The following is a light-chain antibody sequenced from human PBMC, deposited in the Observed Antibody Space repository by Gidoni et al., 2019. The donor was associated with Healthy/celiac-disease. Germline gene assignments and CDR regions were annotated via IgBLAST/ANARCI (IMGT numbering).Light chain of an antibody. CDR2: DAS. CDR1: QSVSSY. CDR3: QQRSNWPYFT. Sequence: EIVLTQAPATLSLSPGERATLSCRASQSVSSYLAGYQQKHAQAPRRLIYDASNRATGIPARFSGSRSGTDFTLTISSLEPEDVAVYYCQQRSNWPYFTFXPXTKVDIK. V-gene: IGKV3-11*01. J-gene: IGKJ3*01.